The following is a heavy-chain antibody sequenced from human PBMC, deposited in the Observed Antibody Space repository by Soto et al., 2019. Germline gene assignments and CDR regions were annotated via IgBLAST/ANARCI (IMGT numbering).Heavy chain of an antibody. CDR1: GLMFSSYA. CDR2: ISNSGDPT. D-gene: IGHD3-22*01. J-gene: IGHJ4*01. V-gene: IGHV3-23*01. Sequence: VQLLESGGHLVQPGGSLRLSCAASGLMFSSYAMSWDRQAPWKGLEWVSTISNSGDPTYYADSVKGRFTISRDQSKNTLFLQMNSLRADDTAVYYCATGDSTGYYNYWGHGTLVTVSS. CDR3: ATGDSTGYYNY.